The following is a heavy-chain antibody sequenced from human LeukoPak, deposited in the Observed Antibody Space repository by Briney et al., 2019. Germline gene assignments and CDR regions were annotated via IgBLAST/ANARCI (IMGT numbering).Heavy chain of an antibody. CDR2: ISSSSSYI. Sequence: AGGSLRLSCAASGFTFSSYSMNWVRQAPGKGLEWVSSISSSSSYIYYADSVKGRFTISRDNAKNSLYLQMNSLRAEDTAVYYCALSSRNYYYYYMDVWGKGTTVTVSS. J-gene: IGHJ6*03. D-gene: IGHD6-19*01. V-gene: IGHV3-21*01. CDR1: GFTFSSYS. CDR3: ALSSRNYYYYYMDV.